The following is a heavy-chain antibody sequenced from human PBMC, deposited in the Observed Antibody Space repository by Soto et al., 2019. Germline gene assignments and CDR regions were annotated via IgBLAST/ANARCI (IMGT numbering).Heavy chain of an antibody. CDR3: ARFCGGDCYDAFDI. J-gene: IGHJ3*02. CDR1: GFTVSSNY. V-gene: IGHV3-53*04. D-gene: IGHD2-21*02. Sequence: GGSLRLSCAASGFTVSSNYMSWVRQAPGKGLEWVSVIYSGGSTYYAYSVKGRFTISRHNSKNTLYLQMNSLRAEDTAVYYCARFCGGDCYDAFDIWGQGTMVTVSS. CDR2: IYSGGST.